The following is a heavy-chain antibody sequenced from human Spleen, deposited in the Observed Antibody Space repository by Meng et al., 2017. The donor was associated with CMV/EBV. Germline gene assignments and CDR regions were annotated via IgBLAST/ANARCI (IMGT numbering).Heavy chain of an antibody. J-gene: IGHJ5*02. CDR1: GASCNRYW. CDR2: IYPGGSDT. CDR3: AGTGGEFNWFDP. Sequence: CEGSGASCNRYWIGWVLQMPGRGLGWVGIIYPGGSDTRYSPSFQGQVTISADKSISTAYLQWSSLKASDTAMYYCAGTGGEFNWFDPWGQGTLVTVSS. V-gene: IGHV5-51*01. D-gene: IGHD1-26*01.